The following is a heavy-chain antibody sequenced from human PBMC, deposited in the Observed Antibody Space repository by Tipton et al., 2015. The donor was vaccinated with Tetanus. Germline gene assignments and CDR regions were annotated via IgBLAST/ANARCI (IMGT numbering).Heavy chain of an antibody. CDR1: GGSVRSGSYY. CDR3: AGGLVRWSEP. J-gene: IGHJ5*02. V-gene: IGHV4-61*01. D-gene: IGHD3-10*01. CDR2: IYYGGAT. Sequence: TLSLTCTVSGGSVRSGSYYWSWIRQPPGKGLEWLGDIYYGGATQYNPSLESRVTISMDTSKNQVSLRLTSVTAADTAVYSCAGGLVRWSEPWGRGTLVSVSS.